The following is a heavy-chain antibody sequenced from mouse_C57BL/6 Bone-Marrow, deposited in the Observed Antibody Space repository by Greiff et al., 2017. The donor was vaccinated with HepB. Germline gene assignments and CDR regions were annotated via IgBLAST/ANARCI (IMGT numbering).Heavy chain of an antibody. Sequence: DVHLVESGGGLVQPGGSLSLSCAASGFTFTDYYMSWVRQPPGTALEWLGFIRNKANGYTTEYSASVKGRFTISRDNSPSILYLQMNALRAEDSATYYCARYAYGVFAYWGQGTLVTVSA. CDR3: ARYAYGVFAY. CDR1: GFTFTDYY. CDR2: IRNKANGYTT. J-gene: IGHJ3*01. V-gene: IGHV7-3*01. D-gene: IGHD6-5*01.